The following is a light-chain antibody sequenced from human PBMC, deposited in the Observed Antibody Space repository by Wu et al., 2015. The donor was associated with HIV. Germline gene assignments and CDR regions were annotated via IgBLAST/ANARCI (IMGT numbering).Light chain of an antibody. CDR1: QSISNN. CDR3: QHYNNLPLT. Sequence: EIVMTQSPATLSVSAGEGATLSCRASQSISNNLAWYQQKPGQAPRLLIYGASSRATGAPARFSGSGSGTDFTLTISGMQSEDFAVYYCQHYNNLPLTFGGGTKVEDQT. V-gene: IGKV3-15*01. CDR2: GAS. J-gene: IGKJ4*01.